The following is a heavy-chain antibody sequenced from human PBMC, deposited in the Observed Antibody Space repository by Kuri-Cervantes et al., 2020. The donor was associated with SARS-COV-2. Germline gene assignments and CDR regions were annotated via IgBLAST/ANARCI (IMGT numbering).Heavy chain of an antibody. CDR3: AKVGQQLVPDWFDP. V-gene: IGHV3-11*04. CDR1: GFTFSDYY. J-gene: IGHJ5*02. CDR2: ISSSGSTI. D-gene: IGHD6-13*01. Sequence: GESLKISCAASGFTFSDYYMSWIRQAPGKGLEWVSYISSSGSTIYYADSVKGRFTISRDNSKNTLYLQMNSLRAEDTAVYYCAKVGQQLVPDWFDPWGQGTLVTVSS.